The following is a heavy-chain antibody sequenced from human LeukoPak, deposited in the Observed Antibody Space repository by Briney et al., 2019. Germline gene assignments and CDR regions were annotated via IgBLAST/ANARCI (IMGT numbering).Heavy chain of an antibody. CDR2: VYPSGRT. V-gene: IGHV4-4*07. J-gene: IGHJ5*02. CDR3: ASGGRISAANWFDP. Sequence: SETLSLTCTVSGGSISTYYWSWIRQPAGKGLEWIGRVYPSGRTSYNPSLENRVTMSVDTSEKQFSLKLRSVTAADTAVYYCASGGRISAANWFDPWGQGTLVTVSS. D-gene: IGHD6-13*01. CDR1: GGSISTYY.